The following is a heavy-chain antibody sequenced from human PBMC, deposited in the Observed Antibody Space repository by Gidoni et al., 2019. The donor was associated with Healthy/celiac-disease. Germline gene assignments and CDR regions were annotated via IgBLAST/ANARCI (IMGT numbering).Heavy chain of an antibody. CDR3: ASEGLRSRAFDI. J-gene: IGHJ3*02. Sequence: QVQLQESGPGLVKPSQTLSLTCPVSGGPISSGSYYWSWIRQPAGKGLEWIGRIYTSGSTNYNPSLKSRVTISVDTSKNQFSLKLSSVTAADTAVYYCASEGLRSRAFDIWGQGTMVTVSS. V-gene: IGHV4-61*02. CDR1: GGPISSGSYY. CDR2: IYTSGST.